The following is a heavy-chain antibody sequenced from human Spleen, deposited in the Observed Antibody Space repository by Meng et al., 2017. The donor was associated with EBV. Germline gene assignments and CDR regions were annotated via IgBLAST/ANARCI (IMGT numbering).Heavy chain of an antibody. CDR3: ARQQGDSSDRWFDP. CDR1: GGSITSTRYF. D-gene: IGHD6-25*01. Sequence: QLQQHESGPGLVKASETLSLTCTVSGGSITSTRYFWGWIRQPPGKGLEWIGNIYYHGNTYYNPSLKSRVSISIDTSKSQFSLRLTSVTAADTAVYYCARQQGDSSDRWFDPWGQGTLVTVSS. J-gene: IGHJ5*02. CDR2: IYYHGNT. V-gene: IGHV4-39*01.